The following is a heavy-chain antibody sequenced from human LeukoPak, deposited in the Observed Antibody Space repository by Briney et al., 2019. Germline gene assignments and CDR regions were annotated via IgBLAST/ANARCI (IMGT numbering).Heavy chain of an antibody. CDR3: ARTGRVLSFVDY. CDR2: ISGYNGNT. J-gene: IGHJ4*02. D-gene: IGHD2-15*01. Sequence: ASVKVSCKASGYTFTSYYMHWVRQAPGQGLEWMGWISGYNGNTNYAQNLQGRVTMTTDTSTSTAYMDLRSLRSDDTAVYYCARTGRVLSFVDYWGQGTLVTVSS. CDR1: GYTFTSYY. V-gene: IGHV1-18*04.